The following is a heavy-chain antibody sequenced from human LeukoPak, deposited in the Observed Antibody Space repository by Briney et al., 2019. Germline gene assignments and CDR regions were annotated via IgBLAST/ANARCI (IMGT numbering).Heavy chain of an antibody. V-gene: IGHV3-23*01. J-gene: IGHJ4*02. CDR2: ISGSGGST. CDR1: GFTFSSYA. D-gene: IGHD5-18*01. CDR3: AKTSPGYTYGLLDY. Sequence: GGSLRLSCAASGFTFSSYAMSWVRQAPGKGLEWVSAISGSGGSTYHADSVKGRFTISRDNSKNTLYLQMNSLRAEDTAVYYCAKTSPGYTYGLLDYWGQGTLVTVSS.